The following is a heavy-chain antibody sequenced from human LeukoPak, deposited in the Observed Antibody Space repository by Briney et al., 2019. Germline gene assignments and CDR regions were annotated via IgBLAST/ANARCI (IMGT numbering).Heavy chain of an antibody. CDR3: ARWGGSGSSTIDY. CDR1: GGSFSGYY. J-gene: IGHJ4*02. Sequence: PSETLSLTCAVYGGSFSGYYWSWIRQPPGKGLEWIGEINHSGSTNYNPSLKSRVTISVDTSKNQFSLKLSSVTAADTAVYYCARWGGSGSSTIDYWGQGTLVTVSS. D-gene: IGHD3-10*01. CDR2: INHSGST. V-gene: IGHV4-34*01.